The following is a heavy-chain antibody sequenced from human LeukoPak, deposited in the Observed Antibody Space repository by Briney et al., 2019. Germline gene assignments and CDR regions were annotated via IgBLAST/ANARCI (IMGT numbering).Heavy chain of an antibody. V-gene: IGHV4-34*01. CDR1: TGSFIDHY. D-gene: IGHD2-15*01. CDR2: IYHDGYI. Sequence: SETLSLTCAVYTGSFIDHYWSWVCQRPGKGLEWIGEIYHDGYIGYNPSLQSRVTLLIDTSKNQFSLKVKSVTAADTAIYYCARVVASTSIDSWGQGTLVTVSS. CDR3: ARVVASTSIDS. J-gene: IGHJ4*02.